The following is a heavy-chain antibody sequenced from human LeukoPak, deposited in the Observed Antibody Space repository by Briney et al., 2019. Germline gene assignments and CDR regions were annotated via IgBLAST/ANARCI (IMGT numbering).Heavy chain of an antibody. CDR3: ARPLTPTDSSGYGYYFDY. CDR1: GYTFTSYY. V-gene: IGHV1-46*01. Sequence: ASVKVSCKASGYTFTSYYMHWVRQAPGQGLEWMGIINPSGGSTSYAQKFQGRATMARDTSTSTVYMELSSLRSEDTAVYYCARPLTPTDSSGYGYYFDYWGQGTLVTVSS. J-gene: IGHJ4*02. CDR2: INPSGGST. D-gene: IGHD3-22*01.